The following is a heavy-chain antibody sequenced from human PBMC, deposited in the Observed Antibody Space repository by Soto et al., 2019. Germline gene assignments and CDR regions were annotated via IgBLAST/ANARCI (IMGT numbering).Heavy chain of an antibody. CDR1: GFPFSTYA. CDR3: AKGGMVGGVIITDP. Sequence: GGSLRLSCVASGFPFSTYAMSWVRQAPGKGLEWVSAISGSGGSTYFVDSVRGRFTISRDNSKNTLYLQLNSLTAEDTAVYYCAKGGMVGGVIITDPRGQGTLVTVSS. D-gene: IGHD3-10*01. CDR2: ISGSGGST. V-gene: IGHV3-23*01. J-gene: IGHJ5*02.